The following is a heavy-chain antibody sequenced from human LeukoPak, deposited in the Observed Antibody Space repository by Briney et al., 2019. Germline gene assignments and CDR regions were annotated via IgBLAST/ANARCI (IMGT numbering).Heavy chain of an antibody. V-gene: IGHV1-69*13. CDR1: GGTFSSYA. J-gene: IGHJ1*01. CDR2: IIPIFGTA. D-gene: IGHD5-12*01. Sequence: SVRVSCKASGGTFSSYAISWVRQAPGQGLEWMGGIIPIFGTANYAQKFQGRVTITADGSTSTAYMELSSLRSEDTAVYYCATPGKIVATTGAEYFQHWGQGTLVTVSS. CDR3: ATPGKIVATTGAEYFQH.